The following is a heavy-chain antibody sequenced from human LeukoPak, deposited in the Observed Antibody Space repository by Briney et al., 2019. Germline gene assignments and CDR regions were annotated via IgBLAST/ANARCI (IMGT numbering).Heavy chain of an antibody. CDR2: IYYSGST. D-gene: IGHD7-27*01. CDR3: ARGLPGSIYFDY. J-gene: IGHJ4*02. Sequence: PSETLSLTCTVSGGSISSYYWNWIRQPPGKGLEWIGYIYYSGSTNYNPSLKSRVTISVDTSKSQFSLKLSSVTAADTAVYYCARGLPGSIYFDYWGQGTLVTVSS. CDR1: GGSISSYY. V-gene: IGHV4-59*01.